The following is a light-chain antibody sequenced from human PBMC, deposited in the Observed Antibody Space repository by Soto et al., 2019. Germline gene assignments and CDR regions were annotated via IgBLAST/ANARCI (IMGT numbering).Light chain of an antibody. J-gene: IGKJ2*01. Sequence: DIQMTQSPSSLSASVGDRITITCRASHGISNYLAWYQQKPGKAPQLLIYAASTSQSGVPSRFSGSGSGTDFTLSISSLQPEDVTTYYCQQYSSAPYTFGQGTKLEIK. V-gene: IGKV1-27*01. CDR3: QQYSSAPYT. CDR1: HGISNY. CDR2: AAS.